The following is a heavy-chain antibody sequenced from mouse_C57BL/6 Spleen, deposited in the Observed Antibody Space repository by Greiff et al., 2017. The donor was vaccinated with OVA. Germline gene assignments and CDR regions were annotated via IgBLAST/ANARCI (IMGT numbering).Heavy chain of an antibody. CDR1: GYTFTSYW. D-gene: IGHD4-1*01. CDR2: IDPSDSET. V-gene: IGHV1-52*01. J-gene: IGHJ1*03. Sequence: VKLQQPGAELVRPGSSVKLSCKASGYTFTSYWMHWVKQRPIQGLEWIGNIDPSDSETHYNQKFKDKATLTVDKSSSTAYMQLSSLTSEDSAVYYCARLTGTYWYFDVWGTGTTVTVSS. CDR3: ARLTGTYWYFDV.